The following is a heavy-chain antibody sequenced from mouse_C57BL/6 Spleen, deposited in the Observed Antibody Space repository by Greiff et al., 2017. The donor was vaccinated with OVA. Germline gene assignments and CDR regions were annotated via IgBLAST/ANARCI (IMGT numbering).Heavy chain of an antibody. CDR1: GYAFTNYL. Sequence: VQLQQSGAELVRPGTSVKVSCKASGYAFTNYLIEWVKQRPGQGLEWIGVINPGSGGTNYNEKFKGKATLTADKASSTAYMQLSSLTSEDYAVYCCARSLLSYYFDDWGQGTTLTVSS. J-gene: IGHJ2*01. CDR3: ARSLLSYYFDD. CDR2: INPGSGGT. V-gene: IGHV1-54*01. D-gene: IGHD6-5*01.